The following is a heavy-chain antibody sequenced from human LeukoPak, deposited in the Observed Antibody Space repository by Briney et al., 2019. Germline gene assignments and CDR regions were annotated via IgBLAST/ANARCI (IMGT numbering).Heavy chain of an antibody. V-gene: IGHV3-48*01. D-gene: IGHD3-16*01. Sequence: PGGTLRLSCAASGGTFSSYSMNWICQGQRQEQELVSYISSSSSTIYYENSVQRRCTISRDNAKNSRYLQMNSLRVEETAVYYCARDVTVWGVVAMDVWGKGTTVTVS. CDR1: GGTFSSYS. CDR3: ARDVTVWGVVAMDV. CDR2: ISSSSSTI. J-gene: IGHJ6*03.